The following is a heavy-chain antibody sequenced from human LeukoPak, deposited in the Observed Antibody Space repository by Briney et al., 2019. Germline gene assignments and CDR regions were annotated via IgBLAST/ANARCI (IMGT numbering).Heavy chain of an antibody. J-gene: IGHJ4*02. V-gene: IGHV3-11*06. CDR2: ISSSSSYI. Sequence: GGSLRLSCAASGFTFSDYYMSWIRQAPGKGLEWVSSISSSSSYIYYADSVKGRFTISRDNAKNSLYLQMNSLRAEDTAVYYCARVSSASYYDYVWGSYRETEGRGYFDYWGQGTLVTVSS. CDR3: ARVSSASYYDYVWGSYRETEGRGYFDY. CDR1: GFTFSDYY. D-gene: IGHD3-16*02.